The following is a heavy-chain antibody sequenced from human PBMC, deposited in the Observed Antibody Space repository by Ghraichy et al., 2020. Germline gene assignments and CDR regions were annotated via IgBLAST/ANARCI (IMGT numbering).Heavy chain of an antibody. CDR3: ARTHHFWGGG. Sequence: GGSLRLSCAASGFTFGTYWMTWVRQAPGEGLEWVANIKQDGSEEYYVDSVKGRFTVSRDNAKNSLYLQMNSLRTEDTAVYYCARTHHFWGGGWGRGTMVTVSS. V-gene: IGHV3-7*03. D-gene: IGHD3-16*01. J-gene: IGHJ4*01. CDR2: IKQDGSEE. CDR1: GFTFGTYW.